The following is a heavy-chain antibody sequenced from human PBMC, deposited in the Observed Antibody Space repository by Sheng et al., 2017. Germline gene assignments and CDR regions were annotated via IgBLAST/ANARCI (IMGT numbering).Heavy chain of an antibody. J-gene: IGHJ5*02. D-gene: IGHD5-18*01. Sequence: QVQLVQSGAEVKKPGSSVKVSCKASGDTFRSYVIAWVRQAPGQRLEWMGRIVVTLQKTHYAEKFQGRVTMTADESTNTVYMELSSLRYDDTGIYYCARDLGYIYGYHYYDPWGQGTLVTVTS. CDR3: ARDLGYIYGYHYYDP. CDR1: GDTFRSYV. V-gene: IGHV1-69*11. CDR2: IVVTLQKT.